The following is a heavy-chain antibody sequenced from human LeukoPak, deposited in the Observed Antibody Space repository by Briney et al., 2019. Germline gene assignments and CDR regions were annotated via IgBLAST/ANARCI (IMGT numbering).Heavy chain of an antibody. V-gene: IGHV4-34*01. Sequence: SETLSHTCAVYGGSCSGYYWSWIRQPPGKGLEWIGEINHSGSTNYNPSLKRRATTSVETSKNQFSVKLSSVPAADTAVYYCARGMGLYCSSTSCYRYYYYYMDVWDKGTTVTVSS. CDR3: ARGMGLYCSSTSCYRYYYYYMDV. D-gene: IGHD2-2*02. J-gene: IGHJ6*03. CDR2: INHSGST. CDR1: GGSCSGYY.